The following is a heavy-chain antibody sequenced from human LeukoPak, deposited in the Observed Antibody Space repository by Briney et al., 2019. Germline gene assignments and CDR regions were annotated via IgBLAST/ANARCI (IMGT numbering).Heavy chain of an antibody. CDR2: INPNSGGT. V-gene: IGHV1-2*02. CDR1: GYTFTCYY. CDR3: AAREIVATVRYYYYGMDV. Sequence: ASVKVSCKASGYTFTCYYMHWVRQAPGPGMEWMGWINPNSGGTNYAQKFQGRVTITRDTSISTAYMELSRLRSDDTAVYCCAAREIVATVRYYYYGMDVWGQGTTVTVSS. J-gene: IGHJ6*02. D-gene: IGHD5-12*01.